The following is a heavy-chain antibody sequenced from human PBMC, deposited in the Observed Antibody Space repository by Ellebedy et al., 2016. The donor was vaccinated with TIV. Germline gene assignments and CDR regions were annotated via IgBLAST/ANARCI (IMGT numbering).Heavy chain of an antibody. J-gene: IGHJ3*02. Sequence: MPGGSLRLSCTVSGGSISSFYWSWIRQPPGKGLEWIGYIYHSGSTNYNPSLKSRVTISVDTSKNKFSLRLSSVTAADTAVYYCATGQRYFGWQGSAFDIWGQGTMVTVSS. CDR2: IYHSGST. CDR3: ATGQRYFGWQGSAFDI. D-gene: IGHD3-9*01. V-gene: IGHV4-59*01. CDR1: GGSISSFY.